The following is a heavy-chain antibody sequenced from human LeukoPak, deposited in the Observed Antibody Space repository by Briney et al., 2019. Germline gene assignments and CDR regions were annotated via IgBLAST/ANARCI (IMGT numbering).Heavy chain of an antibody. CDR3: ARGDSSGFLDY. V-gene: IGHV1-46*01. J-gene: IGHJ4*02. CDR2: INPSGGST. Sequence: VAVKVSCKASGYTFTSYYMHWVRQAPGQGLEWMGIINPSGGSTSYAQKFQGRVTMTRDTSSSTVYMELSSLRSEDTALYYCARGDSSGFLDYWGQGNLVTVSS. CDR1: GYTFTSYY. D-gene: IGHD6-19*01.